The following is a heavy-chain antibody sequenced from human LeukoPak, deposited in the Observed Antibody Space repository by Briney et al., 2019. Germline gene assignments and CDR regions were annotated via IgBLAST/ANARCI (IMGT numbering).Heavy chain of an antibody. V-gene: IGHV1-69*13. CDR1: GGTFSSYA. D-gene: IGHD3-9*01. J-gene: IGHJ5*02. CDR2: IIPIFGTA. Sequence: SVKVSCKASGGTFSSYAISWVRQAPGQGLEWMGGIIPIFGTANYAQKFQGRVTITADESTSTAYMELSSLRPEDTAVYYCAREGDYDILTGQPRPRWFDPWGQGTLVTVSS. CDR3: AREGDYDILTGQPRPRWFDP.